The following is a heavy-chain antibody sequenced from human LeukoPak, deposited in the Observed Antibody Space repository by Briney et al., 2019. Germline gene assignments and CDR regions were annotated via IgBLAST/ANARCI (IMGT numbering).Heavy chain of an antibody. CDR2: IIPIFGTA. D-gene: IGHD2-15*01. J-gene: IGHJ4*02. CDR1: GGTFSSYA. Sequence: SVKVSCKASGGTFSSYAISWVRQPPGQGLEWMGGIIPIFGTANYAQKFQGRVTITTDESTSTAYMELSSLRSEDTAVYYCATHKDIVVVVAATWPYYFDYWGQGTLVTVSS. CDR3: ATHKDIVVVVAATWPYYFDY. V-gene: IGHV1-69*05.